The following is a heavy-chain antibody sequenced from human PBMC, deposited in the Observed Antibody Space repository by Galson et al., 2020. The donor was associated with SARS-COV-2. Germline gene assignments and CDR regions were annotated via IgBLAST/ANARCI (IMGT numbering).Heavy chain of an antibody. CDR3: AKDLDVFIAAAGTINYDYGMDV. V-gene: IGHV3-33*06. J-gene: IGHJ6*02. CDR1: GFTFSSYG. D-gene: IGHD6-13*01. Sequence: SLRLSCAASGFTFSSYGMHWVRQAPGKGLEWVAVIWYDGSNKYYADSVKGRFTISRDNSKNTLYLQMNSLRAEDTAVYYCAKDLDVFIAAAGTINYDYGMDVWGQGTTVTVSS. CDR2: IWYDGSNK.